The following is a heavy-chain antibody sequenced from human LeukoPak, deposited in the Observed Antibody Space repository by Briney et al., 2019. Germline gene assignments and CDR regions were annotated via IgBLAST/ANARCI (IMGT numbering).Heavy chain of an antibody. Sequence: ASVKVSCKASGYTFTGYYMHWMRQAPGQGLEWMGWINPNSGGTNYAQKFQGRVTMTRDTSISTAYMELSRLRSDDTAVYYCARGTGESDAFDIWGQGTMVTVSS. CDR3: ARGTGESDAFDI. CDR1: GYTFTGYY. J-gene: IGHJ3*02. D-gene: IGHD3-10*01. V-gene: IGHV1-2*02. CDR2: INPNSGGT.